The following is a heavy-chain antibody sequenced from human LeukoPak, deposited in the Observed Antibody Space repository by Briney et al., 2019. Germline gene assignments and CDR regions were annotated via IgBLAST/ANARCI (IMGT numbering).Heavy chain of an antibody. Sequence: GGSLRLSCAASGFTFSRYWMSWVRQAPGKGLEWVGRIKSKTDGGTTDYAAPVKGRFTISRDDSKNTLYLQMNSLKTEDTAVYYCTKENWNGQFDYWGQGTLVTVSS. J-gene: IGHJ4*02. CDR2: IKSKTDGGTT. CDR3: TKENWNGQFDY. V-gene: IGHV3-15*01. D-gene: IGHD1-1*01. CDR1: GFTFSRYW.